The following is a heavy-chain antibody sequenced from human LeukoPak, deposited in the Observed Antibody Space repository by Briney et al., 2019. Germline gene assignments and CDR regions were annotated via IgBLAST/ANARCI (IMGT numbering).Heavy chain of an antibody. CDR3: AKEGDYYGSGSYRDGFDI. V-gene: IGHV3-23*01. J-gene: IGHJ3*02. CDR2: ISGSDSST. CDR1: GFTFSSSA. Sequence: GGSLRLSCAASGFTFSSSAMSWVRQAPGKGLEWVSTISGSDSSTYYADSVKGRFTISRDSFKNTLYLQMNSLRPEDTAVYYCAKEGDYYGSGSYRDGFDIWGQGTRATVSS. D-gene: IGHD3-10*01.